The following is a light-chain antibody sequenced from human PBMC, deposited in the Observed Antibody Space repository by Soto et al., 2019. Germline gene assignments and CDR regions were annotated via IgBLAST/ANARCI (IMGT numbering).Light chain of an antibody. CDR1: QSLLHSDGKTY. CDR3: YKAKDFPWT. Sequence: ILMTQTPLSLSIIPGQTASISCKSSQSLLHSDGKTYFYWYVQKAGQAPQPLIYEVSNRFSGVPERFRGMDSGTHFTQKIGGVEGADVEFYCCYKAKDFPWTFGQGPKGEFK. V-gene: IGKV2D-29*01. J-gene: IGKJ1*01. CDR2: EVS.